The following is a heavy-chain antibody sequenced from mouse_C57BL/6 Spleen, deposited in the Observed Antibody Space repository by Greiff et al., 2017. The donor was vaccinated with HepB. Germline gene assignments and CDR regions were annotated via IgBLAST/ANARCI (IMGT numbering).Heavy chain of an antibody. CDR2: INPNNGGT. D-gene: IGHD2-2*01. Sequence: VQLQQSGPELVKPGASVKMSCKASGYTFTDYNMHWVKQSHGKSLEWIGYINPNNGGTSYNQKFKGKATLTVNKSSSTAYMELRSLTSEDSAVYYCARLTGYPAWFAYWGQGTLVTVSA. J-gene: IGHJ3*01. CDR3: ARLTGYPAWFAY. CDR1: GYTFTDYN. V-gene: IGHV1-22*01.